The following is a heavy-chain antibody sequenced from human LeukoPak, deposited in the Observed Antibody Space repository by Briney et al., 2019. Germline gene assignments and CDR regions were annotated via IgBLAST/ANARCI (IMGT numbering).Heavy chain of an antibody. CDR3: ARGQQWLVRPSFDN. J-gene: IGHJ4*02. CDR1: GFTFSTYS. Sequence: GGSLRLSCAASGFTFSTYSMNWVRQAPGKGLEWVSSISSSSNYIYYADSVKGRFTISRDNAKNSLYLQMNSLRAEDTAVYYCARGQQWLVRPSFDNWGQGTLVTVSS. D-gene: IGHD6-19*01. V-gene: IGHV3-21*01. CDR2: ISSSSNYI.